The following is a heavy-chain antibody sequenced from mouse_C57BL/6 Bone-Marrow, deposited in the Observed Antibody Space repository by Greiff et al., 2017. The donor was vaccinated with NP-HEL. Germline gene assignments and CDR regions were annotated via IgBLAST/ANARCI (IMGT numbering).Heavy chain of an antibody. CDR1: GFNIKDDY. CDR3: TNYYGDY. J-gene: IGHJ2*01. CDR2: IDPENGDT. V-gene: IGHV14-4*01. Sequence: EVQLQQSGPELVRPGASVKLSCTASGFNIKDDYMHWVKQRPEQGLEWIGWIDPENGDTEYASKFQGKATITADTSSNTAYLQLSSLTSEDSAVYFCTNYYGDYWGQGTTLTVSS.